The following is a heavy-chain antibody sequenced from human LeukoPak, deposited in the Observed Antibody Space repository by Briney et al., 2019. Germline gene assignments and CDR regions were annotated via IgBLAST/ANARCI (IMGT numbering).Heavy chain of an antibody. D-gene: IGHD1-26*01. V-gene: IGHV4-34*01. CDR1: GGSFSGYY. Sequence: PSETLSLTCAVYGGSFSGYYWGWIRQPPGKGLEWIGEINHSGSTNYSPSLKNRVTISVDTSRNQFSLKLTSVTAADTAVYYCARGGSRLTTAGDLDYWGQGALVTVSS. CDR3: ARGGSRLTTAGDLDY. CDR2: INHSGST. J-gene: IGHJ4*02.